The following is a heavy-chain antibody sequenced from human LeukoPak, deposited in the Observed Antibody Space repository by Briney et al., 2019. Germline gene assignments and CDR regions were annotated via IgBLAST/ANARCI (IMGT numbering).Heavy chain of an antibody. CDR1: GYTFTSYY. Sequence: ASVKVSCKASGYTFTSYYMHWVRQAPGQGLEWMAWISAYNGNTNYAQKLQGRVTVTTETSTSTAYMELRTLRSDDTAVYYCARGNCGGDCYSFDYWGQGTLVTVSS. CDR2: ISAYNGNT. CDR3: ARGNCGGDCYSFDY. V-gene: IGHV1-18*04. D-gene: IGHD2-21*02. J-gene: IGHJ4*02.